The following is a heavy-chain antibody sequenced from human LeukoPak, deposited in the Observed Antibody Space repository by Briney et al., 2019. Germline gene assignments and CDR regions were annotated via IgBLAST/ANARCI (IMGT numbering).Heavy chain of an antibody. D-gene: IGHD3-22*01. Sequence: GESLKISCKGSGYRFTNYWIGWVRQMPGKGLEWMGVIYPGDSVTRYSPSFQGQVTISADKSISTAYLQWSSLKASDTAIYYCASQRQGAYYDSTGYPNDAFDIWGQGTMVTVSS. CDR3: ASQRQGAYYDSTGYPNDAFDI. CDR1: GYRFTNYW. CDR2: IYPGDSVT. V-gene: IGHV5-51*01. J-gene: IGHJ3*02.